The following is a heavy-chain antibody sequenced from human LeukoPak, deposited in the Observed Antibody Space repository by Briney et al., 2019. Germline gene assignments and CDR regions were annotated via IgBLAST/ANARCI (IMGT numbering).Heavy chain of an antibody. CDR3: ARLGAMSHDAFDI. Sequence: SETLSLTCTVSGGSISSYYWSRIRQPPGKGLEWIGYIYYSGSTNYTPSLKSRVTISVDTSKNQFSLKLSSVTAADTAVYYCARLGAMSHDAFDIWGQGTMVTVSS. CDR1: GGSISSYY. CDR2: IYYSGST. D-gene: IGHD2-2*01. J-gene: IGHJ3*02. V-gene: IGHV4-59*08.